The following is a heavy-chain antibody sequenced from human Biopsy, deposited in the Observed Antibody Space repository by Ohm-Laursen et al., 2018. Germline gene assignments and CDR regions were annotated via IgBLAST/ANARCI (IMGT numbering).Heavy chain of an antibody. CDR2: VYYTGST. J-gene: IGHJ2*01. Sequence: SDTLSLPCTVSGDSIRSYYWSWIRQPPGKGLQWIGYVYYTGSTDYNPSLQSRVTISVDTSKNHFSLRLRSVIPADTAIYYCARDRGYYSDRTVPGYFDLWGRGTLVTVSS. CDR1: GDSIRSYY. CDR3: ARDRGYYSDRTVPGYFDL. V-gene: IGHV4-59*01. D-gene: IGHD3-22*01.